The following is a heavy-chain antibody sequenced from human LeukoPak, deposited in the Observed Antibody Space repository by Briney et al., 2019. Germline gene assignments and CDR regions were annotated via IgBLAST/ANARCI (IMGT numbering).Heavy chain of an antibody. Sequence: SVKVSCKASGCTFSSYAISWVRQAPGQGLEWMGGIIPIFGTANYAQKFQGRVTITTAESTTTAYMELSRLSSEATARSYCARDLGRWGQGTLVTVSS. CDR2: IIPIFGTA. CDR3: ARDLGR. V-gene: IGHV1-69*05. CDR1: GCTFSSYA. J-gene: IGHJ4*02.